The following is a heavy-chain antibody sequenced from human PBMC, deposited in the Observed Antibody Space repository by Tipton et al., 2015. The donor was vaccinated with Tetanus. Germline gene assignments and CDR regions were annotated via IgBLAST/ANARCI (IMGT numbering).Heavy chain of an antibody. Sequence: TLSLTCSVSRGSLRSDDYQWNWIRQPPGKGLEWLAYISPSGRTNSNYSLKSRITISQDTSKNQFSLKLTSLTVADTAVYYCARGGSYSYGPRGFDLWGRGTLVTVSS. D-gene: IGHD5-18*01. V-gene: IGHV4-61*08. CDR2: ISPSGRT. J-gene: IGHJ2*01. CDR3: ARGGSYSYGPRGFDL. CDR1: RGSLRSDDYQ.